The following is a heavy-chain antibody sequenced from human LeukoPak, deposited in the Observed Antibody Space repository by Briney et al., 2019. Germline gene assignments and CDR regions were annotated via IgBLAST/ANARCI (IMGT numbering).Heavy chain of an antibody. V-gene: IGHV4-61*01. D-gene: IGHD6-19*01. CDR1: GYSINSGYY. CDR2: IYYSGST. J-gene: IGHJ4*02. CDR3: AREGLAVAGPAFDY. Sequence: SETLSLTCTVSGYSINSGYYWGWIRQPPGKGLEWIGYIYYSGSTNYNPSLKSRVTISVDTSKNQFSLKLSSVTAADTAVYYCAREGLAVAGPAFDYWGQGTLVTVSS.